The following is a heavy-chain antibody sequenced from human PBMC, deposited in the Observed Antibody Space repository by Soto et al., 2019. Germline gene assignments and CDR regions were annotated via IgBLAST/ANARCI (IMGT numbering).Heavy chain of an antibody. Sequence: PSETLSLTCAGSGGSISSGGYSWSWIRQAPGKGLEWIGYIYHSGYTLYNPSLKGRVTISVDKSKNHFSLNLTSVTAADTAVYYCSRDQLEGNWFDPWGQGTLVTVSS. J-gene: IGHJ5*02. V-gene: IGHV4-30-2*01. CDR1: GGSISSGGYS. CDR3: SRDQLEGNWFDP. D-gene: IGHD1-1*01. CDR2: IYHSGYT.